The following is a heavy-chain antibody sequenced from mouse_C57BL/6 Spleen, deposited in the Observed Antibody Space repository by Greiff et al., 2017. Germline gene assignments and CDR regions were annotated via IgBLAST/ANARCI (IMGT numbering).Heavy chain of an antibody. D-gene: IGHD2-1*01. CDR3: ARSKLPDYFDY. V-gene: IGHV1-54*01. Sequence: QVQLQQSGAELVRPGTSVKVSCKASGYAFTNYLIEWVKQRPGQGLEWIGVINPGSGGTNYTEKFKGKATLTADKSSSTAYMQLSSLTAEDSAVYSGARSKLPDYFDYWGQGTTLTVSS. CDR1: GYAFTNYL. J-gene: IGHJ2*01. CDR2: INPGSGGT.